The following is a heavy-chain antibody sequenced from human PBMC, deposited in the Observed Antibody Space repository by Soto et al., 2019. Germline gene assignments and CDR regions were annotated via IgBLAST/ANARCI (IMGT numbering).Heavy chain of an antibody. Sequence: QFQLVQSGGDVKKPGASVKVSCKASGYTFTMYGISWVRQAPGQGLEWRGWISAYNGNTDYAQKVHGRLTMTTDTTTSTVYMELRSVGSDDTAVYYWARQEYYYDSSGNGGTEFESWGQGTLVTVS. D-gene: IGHD3-22*01. V-gene: IGHV1-18*01. CDR2: ISAYNGNT. CDR3: ARQEYYYDSSGNGGTEFES. CDR1: GYTFTMYG. J-gene: IGHJ4*02.